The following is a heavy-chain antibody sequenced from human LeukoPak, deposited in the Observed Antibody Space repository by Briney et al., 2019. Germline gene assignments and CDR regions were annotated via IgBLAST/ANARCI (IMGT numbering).Heavy chain of an antibody. V-gene: IGHV3-23*01. CDR1: GFTFSSYA. CDR2: TSGSGGST. D-gene: IGHD3-10*01. J-gene: IGHJ4*02. CDR3: AKTDILLWFGELFSVDY. Sequence: GGSLRLSCAASGFTFSSYAMHWVRQAPGKGLEWVSATSGSGGSTYYADSVKGRFTISRDNSKNTLYLQMNSLRAEDTAVYYCAKTDILLWFGELFSVDYWGQGTLVTVSS.